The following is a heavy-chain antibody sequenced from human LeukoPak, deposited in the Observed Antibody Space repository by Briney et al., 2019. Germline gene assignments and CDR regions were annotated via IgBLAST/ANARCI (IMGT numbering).Heavy chain of an antibody. V-gene: IGHV3-30*04. J-gene: IGHJ4*02. CDR2: ISYDGTNK. Sequence: GRSLRLSCAASGFTYSSYAMHWVRQAPGKGLERVALISYDGTNKYYADSVKGRFTISRDNSKNTLYLQMNSLRAEDTAVYYCARDRGYSGYDAVDYWGQGTLVTVSS. D-gene: IGHD5-12*01. CDR3: ARDRGYSGYDAVDY. CDR1: GFTYSSYA.